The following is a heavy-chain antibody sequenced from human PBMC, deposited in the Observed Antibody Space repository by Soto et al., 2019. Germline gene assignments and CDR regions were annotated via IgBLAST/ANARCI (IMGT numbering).Heavy chain of an antibody. CDR1: GDTFTDYY. D-gene: IGHD5-12*01. J-gene: IGHJ6*03. V-gene: IGHV1-2*04. CDR3: ARESGGATATLDYYYFYMGV. Sequence: QVQLVQSGAEVKKPGASVTVSCRSSGDTFTDYYMHWVRQAPGQGLEWMGWINPNSGVTKYAQKFQGWVTMTRDTSIRTVYMQLSRLRSDDTAVYHCARESGGATATLDYYYFYMGVWGTGTTVTVSS. CDR2: INPNSGVT.